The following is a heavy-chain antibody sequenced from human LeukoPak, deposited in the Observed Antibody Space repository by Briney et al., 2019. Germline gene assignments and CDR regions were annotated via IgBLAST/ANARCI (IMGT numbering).Heavy chain of an antibody. CDR2: IYPGDSDT. V-gene: IGHV5-51*01. CDR3: ARLEQWLVSGMDV. D-gene: IGHD6-19*01. Sequence: GGSLKIPCQGSGYSFTSYWIGWVRQMPGKGLEWRGIIYPGDSDTRYSPSFQGQVTISADKSISTAYLQWSSLKASHTAMYYCARLEQWLVSGMDVWVQGTTIAV. CDR1: GYSFTSYW. J-gene: IGHJ6*02.